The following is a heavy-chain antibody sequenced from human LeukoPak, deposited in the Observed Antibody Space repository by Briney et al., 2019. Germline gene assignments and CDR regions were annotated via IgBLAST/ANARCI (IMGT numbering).Heavy chain of an antibody. CDR3: ARWATMVRGVSWFDP. Sequence: PSEALSLTCTVSGASISRYYWSWIRQPPGKGLEWIGFIFYSGTTNYNPSLKGRVTMSVDTSKNHFSLKLNSVTAADTAVYYCARWATMVRGVSWFDPWGQGTPVTVSS. D-gene: IGHD3-10*01. CDR2: IFYSGTT. CDR1: GASISRYY. J-gene: IGHJ5*02. V-gene: IGHV4-59*01.